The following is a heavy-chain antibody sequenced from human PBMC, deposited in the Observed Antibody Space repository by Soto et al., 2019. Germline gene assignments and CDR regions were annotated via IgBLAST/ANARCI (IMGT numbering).Heavy chain of an antibody. J-gene: IGHJ4*02. CDR1: GYPFTSYI. CDR2: ICVHNGAT. CDR3: ARSNKIFGVVIIRYFDH. Sequence: QVQLVQSGAEVTKPGTTVKLYCEASGYPFTSYIIGWVRQAPGQGLQWMGWICVHNGATDYAQNLQGRVNMTTDTSTNTAYMELRSLRSDDTAVYYCARSNKIFGVVIIRYFDHWGQGALVTVSS. D-gene: IGHD3-3*01. V-gene: IGHV1-18*01.